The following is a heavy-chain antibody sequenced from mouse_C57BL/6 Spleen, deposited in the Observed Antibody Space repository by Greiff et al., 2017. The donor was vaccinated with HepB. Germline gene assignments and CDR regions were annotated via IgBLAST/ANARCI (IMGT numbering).Heavy chain of an antibody. J-gene: IGHJ1*03. CDR1: GYTFTDYN. CDR3: ARFAVGGPHWYFDV. V-gene: IGHV1-22*01. CDR2: INPNNGGT. D-gene: IGHD1-1*01. Sequence: EVKVVESGPELVKPGASVKMSCKASGYTFTDYNMHWVKQSHGKSLEWIGYINPNNGGTSYNQKFKGKATLTVNKSSSTAYMELRSLTSEDSAVYYCARFAVGGPHWYFDVWGTGTTVTVSS.